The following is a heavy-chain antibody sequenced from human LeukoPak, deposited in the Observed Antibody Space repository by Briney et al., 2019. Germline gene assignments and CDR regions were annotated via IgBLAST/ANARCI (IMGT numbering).Heavy chain of an antibody. J-gene: IGHJ4*02. CDR2: ISYDGSNK. V-gene: IGHV3-30*19. CDR1: GFTFSSYG. D-gene: IGHD6-19*01. Sequence: GGSLRLSCAASGFTFSSYGMHWVRQAPGKGLEWVAVISYDGSNKYYADSVKGRFTISRDNSKNTLYLQMNSLRAEDTAVYYCARAPDSSGWSLDYWGQGTLVTVSS. CDR3: ARAPDSSGWSLDY.